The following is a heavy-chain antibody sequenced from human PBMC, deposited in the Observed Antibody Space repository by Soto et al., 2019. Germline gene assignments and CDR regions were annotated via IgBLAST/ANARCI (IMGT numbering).Heavy chain of an antibody. CDR1: GFTFSSYG. Sequence: GGSLRLSCAASGFTFSSYGMHWVRQAPGKGLEWVAVISYDGSNKYYADSVKGRFTISRDNSKNTLYLQINSLRAEDTAVYYCAKILLSGIAVAANPFDYWGQGTLVTVSS. J-gene: IGHJ4*02. D-gene: IGHD6-19*01. CDR3: AKILLSGIAVAANPFDY. V-gene: IGHV3-30*18. CDR2: ISYDGSNK.